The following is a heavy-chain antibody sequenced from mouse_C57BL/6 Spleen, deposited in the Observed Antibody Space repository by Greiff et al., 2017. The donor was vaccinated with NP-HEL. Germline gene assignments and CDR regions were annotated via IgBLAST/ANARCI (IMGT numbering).Heavy chain of an antibody. V-gene: IGHV1-82*01. CDR1: GYAFSSSW. CDR3: ARTDYGSSYPFAY. CDR2: IYPGDGDT. D-gene: IGHD1-1*01. Sequence: VQLQQSGPELVKPGASVKISCKASGYAFSSSWMNWVKQRPGKGLEWIGRIYPGDGDTNYNGKFKGKATLTADKSSSTAYMQLSSLTSEDPAVYFCARTDYGSSYPFAYWGQGTLVTVSA. J-gene: IGHJ3*01.